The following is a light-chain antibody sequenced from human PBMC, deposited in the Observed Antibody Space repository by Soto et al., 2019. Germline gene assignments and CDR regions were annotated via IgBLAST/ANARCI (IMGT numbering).Light chain of an antibody. V-gene: IGLV2-23*01. CDR3: CSYAGSSTYV. Sequence: QSALTQPASVSGSPEQSITISCTGTSSDVGSYNLVSWYQQHPGKAPKLMIYEGSKRPSGVSNRFSGSKSGNTASLTISGLQAEDEADYYCCSYAGSSTYVFGTGTKLTVL. J-gene: IGLJ1*01. CDR1: SSDVGSYNL. CDR2: EGS.